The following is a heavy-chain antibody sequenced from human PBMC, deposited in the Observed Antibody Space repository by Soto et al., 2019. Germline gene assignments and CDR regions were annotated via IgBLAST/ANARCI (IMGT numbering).Heavy chain of an antibody. J-gene: IGHJ6*02. CDR1: GGSISSSNW. D-gene: IGHD5-18*01. Sequence: QVQLQESGPGLVKPSGTLSLTCAVSGGSISSSNWWSWVRQPPGKGLELIGEVYHRGSTNYNPSLESRVTISVDKSKNQFSLKLRSVTAAGTAVYYCARGQPQKYYYYGMDIWGQGTTVTVSS. CDR3: ARGQPQKYYYYGMDI. V-gene: IGHV4-4*02. CDR2: VYHRGST.